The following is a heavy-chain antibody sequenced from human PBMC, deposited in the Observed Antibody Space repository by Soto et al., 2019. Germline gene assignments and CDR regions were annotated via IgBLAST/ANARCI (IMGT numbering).Heavy chain of an antibody. Sequence: QVQLVQSGAEVKKPGSSVKVSCTASGGTFSSYAISWVRQAPGQGLEWMGGIIPIFGTANYAQKFQCRVTLTADKPPRTAYMEQSSLRSEDAAAYYCARAAATRSGGGNDNFDPWGQGALVTVCS. V-gene: IGHV1-69*06. CDR2: IIPIFGTA. J-gene: IGHJ5*02. CDR3: ARAAATRSGGGNDNFDP. D-gene: IGHD6-13*01. CDR1: GGTFSSYA.